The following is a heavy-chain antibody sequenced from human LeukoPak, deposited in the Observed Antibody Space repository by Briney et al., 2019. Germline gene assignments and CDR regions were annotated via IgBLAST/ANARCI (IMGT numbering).Heavy chain of an antibody. J-gene: IGHJ4*02. CDR3: TQVRSGASGY. CDR2: ITSKAYGGTT. Sequence: GRSLRLSCSASGFTFGDYAVSWSRQAPGKGLGWVGFITSKAYGGTTEYAASVKGRFTISRDDSKSIAYLQMNSLKTEDTAVYYCTQVRSGASGYWGQGTLVTVSS. D-gene: IGHD3-10*01. CDR1: GFTFGDYA. V-gene: IGHV3-49*03.